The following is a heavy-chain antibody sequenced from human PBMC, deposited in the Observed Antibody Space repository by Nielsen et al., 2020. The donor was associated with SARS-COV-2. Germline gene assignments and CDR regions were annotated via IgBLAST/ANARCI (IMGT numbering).Heavy chain of an antibody. D-gene: IGHD6-19*01. Sequence: GGSLRLSCAASGFTFSGSAMHWVRQASGKGLEWVGRIRSKANSYATAYAASVKGRFTISRDDSKNTAYLQMNSLKTEDTAVYYCTTRVSSGWYWGRNYFDYWGQGTLVTVSS. J-gene: IGHJ4*02. V-gene: IGHV3-73*01. CDR1: GFTFSGSA. CDR2: IRSKANSYAT. CDR3: TTRVSSGWYWGRNYFDY.